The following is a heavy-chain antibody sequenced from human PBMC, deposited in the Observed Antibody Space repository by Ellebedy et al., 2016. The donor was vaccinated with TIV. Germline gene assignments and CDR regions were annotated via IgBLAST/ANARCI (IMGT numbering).Heavy chain of an antibody. V-gene: IGHV4-34*01. CDR3: ARGVVVPALYYYYMGV. CDR2: INHSGST. CDR1: GGSFSGYY. Sequence: MPSETLSLTCAVYGGSFSGYYWSWIRQPPGKGLEWIGEINHSGSTNYNPSLKSRVTISVDTSKNQFSLKLSSVTAADTAVYYCARGVVVPALYYYYMGVWGKGTTVTVSS. D-gene: IGHD2-2*01. J-gene: IGHJ6*03.